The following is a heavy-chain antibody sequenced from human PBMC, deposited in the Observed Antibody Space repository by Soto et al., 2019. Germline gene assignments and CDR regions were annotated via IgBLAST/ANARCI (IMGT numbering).Heavy chain of an antibody. V-gene: IGHV4-31*03. J-gene: IGHJ6*02. CDR1: GGSISSGGYY. CDR2: IYYSGST. CDR3: ARASATYYSSSWYGYYGMDV. Sequence: SETLSLTCTVSGGSISSGGYYWSWIRQHPGKGLEWIGYIYYSGSTYYNPSLKSRVTISVDRSKNQFSLKLSSVTAADTAVYYCARASATYYSSSWYGYYGMDVWGQGTTVTVSS. D-gene: IGHD6-13*01.